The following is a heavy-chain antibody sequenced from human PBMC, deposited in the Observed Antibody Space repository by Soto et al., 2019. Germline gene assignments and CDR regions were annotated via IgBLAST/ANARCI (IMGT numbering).Heavy chain of an antibody. V-gene: IGHV3-11*03. CDR2: SSNSGTFT. D-gene: IGHD3-10*02. J-gene: IGHJ4*02. CDR1: GFTLIDHY. CDR3: ARSGDNYNVLDY. Sequence: PGGSLRLSCAASGFTLIDHYMSWMRQAPGKGLEWISFSSNSGTFTKYADSVKGRFTISRDNAKNSLYLQINSLRGEDTAIYFCARSGDNYNVLDYWGPGTPVTVSS.